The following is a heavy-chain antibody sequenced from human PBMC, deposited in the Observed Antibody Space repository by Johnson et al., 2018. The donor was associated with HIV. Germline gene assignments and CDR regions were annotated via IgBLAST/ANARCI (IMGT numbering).Heavy chain of an antibody. J-gene: IGHJ3*02. Sequence: QVQLVESGGGLVQPGGSLRLSCGASAFTFSSNDMKWVRQAPGKGLEWVAVISYDGSNKYYADSVKGRFTISRDNSKNTLYLQLNSLRAEDTAVYYCAREKTTPDAFDIWCQGTMVTVSS. D-gene: IGHD4-11*01. CDR3: AREKTTPDAFDI. CDR1: AFTFSSND. CDR2: ISYDGSNK. V-gene: IGHV3-30*14.